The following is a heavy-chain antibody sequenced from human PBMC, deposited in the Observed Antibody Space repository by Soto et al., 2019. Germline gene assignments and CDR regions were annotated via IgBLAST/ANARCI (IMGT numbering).Heavy chain of an antibody. V-gene: IGHV3-15*01. CDR1: GFTFSNAW. J-gene: IGHJ5*02. CDR2: IKSKTDGGTT. CDR3: TTDLGGFDT. Sequence: GGSLRLSCSASGFTFSNAWMSWVRQAPGKGLEWVDRIKSKTDGGTTDYAAPVKGRFTISRDDSKNTLYLQMNSLKTEDTVVYYSTTDLGGFDTWGQGTLVTVSS.